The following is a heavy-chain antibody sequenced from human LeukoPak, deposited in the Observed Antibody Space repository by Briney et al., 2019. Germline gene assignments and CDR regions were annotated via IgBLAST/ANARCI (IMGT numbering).Heavy chain of an antibody. CDR1: GFTFSSYA. V-gene: IGHV3-30-3*01. D-gene: IGHD3/OR15-3a*01. Sequence: PGGSLRLSCAASGFTFSSYAMHWVRQAPGKGLEWVAVISYDGSIKYYADSVKGRFTISRDNSKNTLYLQMNSLRAEDTAVYYCARGPLWTRIDYWGQGTLVTVSS. CDR2: ISYDGSIK. CDR3: ARGPLWTRIDY. J-gene: IGHJ4*02.